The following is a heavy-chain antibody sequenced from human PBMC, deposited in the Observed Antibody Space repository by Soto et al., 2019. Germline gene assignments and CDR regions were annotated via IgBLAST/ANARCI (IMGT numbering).Heavy chain of an antibody. CDR2: INSYNGHT. D-gene: IGHD3-10*01. CDR3: ARDLDGSGNYYTDY. J-gene: IGHJ4*02. CDR1: GFTLTSSG. V-gene: IGHV1-18*04. Sequence: QVQLVQSGAELKKPGASVKVSCKASGFTLTSSGISWVRQAPGQGLEWMGWINSYNGHTNYAQNLQGRVTMTTDTSTSIAYMELRSLTSDDTAVYFCARDLDGSGNYYTDYWGQGTLVTVSS.